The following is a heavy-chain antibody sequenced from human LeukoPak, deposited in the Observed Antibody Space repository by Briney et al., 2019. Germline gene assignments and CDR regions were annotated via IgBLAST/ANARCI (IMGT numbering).Heavy chain of an antibody. CDR1: GGSFSGYY. CDR3: ARVSLRGTPRFDY. D-gene: IGHD1-14*01. V-gene: IGHV4-34*01. Sequence: SETLSLTCAVYGGSFSGYYWSWIRQPPGKGLEWIGEINRSGSTNYNPSLKSRVTISVDTSKNQFSLKLSSVTAADTAVYYCARVSLRGTPRFDYWGQGTLVTVSS. CDR2: INRSGST. J-gene: IGHJ4*02.